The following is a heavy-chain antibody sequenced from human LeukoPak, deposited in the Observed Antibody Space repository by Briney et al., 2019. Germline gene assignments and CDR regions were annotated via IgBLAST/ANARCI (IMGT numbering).Heavy chain of an antibody. Sequence: GGSLRLSCAASGFPFSSYALNWVRQSPGRGLEWVSAISGNGATTYYADSVKGRFTISRDNSKNTLYLQMNSLRAEDTAVYYCARVNDILTGPFDYWGQGTLVTVSS. CDR2: ISGNGATT. V-gene: IGHV3-23*01. CDR1: GFPFSSYA. CDR3: ARVNDILTGPFDY. J-gene: IGHJ4*02. D-gene: IGHD3-9*01.